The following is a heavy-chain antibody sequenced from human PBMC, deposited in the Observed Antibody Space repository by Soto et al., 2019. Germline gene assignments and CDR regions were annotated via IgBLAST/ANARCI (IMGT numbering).Heavy chain of an antibody. CDR2: ISYDGSNK. CDR1: GFTFSSYG. Sequence: QVQLVESGGGVVQPGRSLRLSCAASGFTFSSYGMHWVRQAPGKGLEWVAVISYDGSNKYYADSVKGRFTISRDNSKNTLYLQMNSLRAEDTAVYYCAKVRRGFWRGYLSQPYGMDVWGQGTTVTVSS. D-gene: IGHD3-3*01. CDR3: AKVRRGFWRGYLSQPYGMDV. J-gene: IGHJ6*02. V-gene: IGHV3-30*18.